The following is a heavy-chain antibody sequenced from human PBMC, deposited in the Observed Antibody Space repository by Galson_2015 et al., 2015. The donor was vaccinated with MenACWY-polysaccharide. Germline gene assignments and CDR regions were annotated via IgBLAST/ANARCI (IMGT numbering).Heavy chain of an antibody. V-gene: IGHV3-23*01. J-gene: IGHJ5*02. CDR2: IRSSGTNT. D-gene: IGHD3-3*01. Sequence: ALRLSCAAAGFTFTSYAMSWVRQAPGKGLEWVSAIRSSGTNTYYSDSVKGRFTISIDNSKNTPYLQMNSLRAEDAAVYYCAKDSTDFWSVAGRFDHWGQGTLVTVSS. CDR3: AKDSTDFWSVAGRFDH. CDR1: GFTFTSYA.